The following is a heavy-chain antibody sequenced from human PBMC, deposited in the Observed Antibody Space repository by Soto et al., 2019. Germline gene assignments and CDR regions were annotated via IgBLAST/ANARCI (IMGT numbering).Heavy chain of an antibody. Sequence: ASVKVSCKASGYTFTRYTMNWVRQAPGQRLEWMGWINPDNGSTKSSQKFQDRVIITRDTSASTAYMDLSSLRSEDTAVYYCARVVLGLYYGMDVWGQGTTVTVSS. J-gene: IGHJ6*02. CDR3: ARVVLGLYYGMDV. D-gene: IGHD1-26*01. CDR1: GYTFTRYT. V-gene: IGHV1-3*01. CDR2: INPDNGST.